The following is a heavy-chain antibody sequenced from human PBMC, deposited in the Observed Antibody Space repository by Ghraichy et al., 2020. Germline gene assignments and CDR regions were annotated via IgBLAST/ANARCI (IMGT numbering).Heavy chain of an antibody. D-gene: IGHD2-15*01. CDR3: ARGEVVAGDRAFDI. J-gene: IGHJ3*02. CDR2: IYYSGNT. V-gene: IGHV4-59*01. CDR1: GGSISTYY. Sequence: SQTLSLTCTVSGGSISTYYWSWIRQPPGKGLEWIGFIYYSGNTNYNPSLKSRVTISAHTNQFSLKLSTVTAADTAVYYCARGEVVAGDRAFDIWGQGTMVTVS.